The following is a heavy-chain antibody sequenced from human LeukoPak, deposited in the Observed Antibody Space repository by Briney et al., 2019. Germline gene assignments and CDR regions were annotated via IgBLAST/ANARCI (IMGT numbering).Heavy chain of an antibody. D-gene: IGHD6-19*01. CDR1: GFPFSSFW. V-gene: IGHV3-74*01. CDR2: INSVGSST. CDR3: ARERTSGWDAFDT. Sequence: GGSLTLSCVVSGFPFSSFWMHWVRQAPGKGLVWVSRINSVGSSTSYADSVKGRFTISRDNAKNTLYLQMNSLRAEDTAVYYCARERTSGWDAFDTWGQGTLVTVSS. J-gene: IGHJ5*02.